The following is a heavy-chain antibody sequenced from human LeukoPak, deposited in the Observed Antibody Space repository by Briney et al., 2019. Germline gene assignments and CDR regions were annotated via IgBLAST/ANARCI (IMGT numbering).Heavy chain of an antibody. D-gene: IGHD3-22*01. Sequence: SETLSLTCTVSGGSIRSSYYYWGWIRQPPGKGLEWIGYIYYSGSTYYNPSLKSRVTISVDTSKNQFSLKLSSVTAADTAVYYCARGPYYYDSKTFDYWGQGTLVTVSS. CDR1: GGSIRSSYYY. CDR2: IYYSGST. J-gene: IGHJ4*02. V-gene: IGHV4-31*03. CDR3: ARGPYYYDSKTFDY.